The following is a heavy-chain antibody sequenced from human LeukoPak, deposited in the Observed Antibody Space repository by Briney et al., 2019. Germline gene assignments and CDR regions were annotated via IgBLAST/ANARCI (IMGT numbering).Heavy chain of an antibody. V-gene: IGHV3-21*04. Sequence: RSGGSRRLSCAASGFTFSSYSMNWVRQAPGKGLEWVSSISSSSSYIYYADSVKGRFTISRDNSKNTLYLQMNSLRAEDTAVYYCAKSESGHYYDSRTGRDYWGQGTLVTVSS. J-gene: IGHJ4*02. CDR1: GFTFSSYS. CDR3: AKSESGHYYDSRTGRDY. CDR2: ISSSSSYI. D-gene: IGHD3-22*01.